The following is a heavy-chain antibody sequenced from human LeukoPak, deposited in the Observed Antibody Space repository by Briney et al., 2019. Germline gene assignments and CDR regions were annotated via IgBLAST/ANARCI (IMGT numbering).Heavy chain of an antibody. V-gene: IGHV4-39*01. CDR3: ARWYSSGWAFDY. CDR1: GGSISSSSYY. CDR2: IYYSGST. J-gene: IGHJ4*02. Sequence: SETLSLTCTVSGGSISSSSYYWVWIRQPPGKGLEWIGSIYYSGSTYYNPSLKSRVTISVDTSKNQFSLKLSSVTAADTAVYYCARWYSSGWAFDYWGQGTLVTVSS. D-gene: IGHD6-19*01.